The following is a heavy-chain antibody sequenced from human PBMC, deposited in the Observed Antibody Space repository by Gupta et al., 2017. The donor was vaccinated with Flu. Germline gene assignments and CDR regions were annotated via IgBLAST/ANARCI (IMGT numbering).Heavy chain of an antibody. D-gene: IGHD1-7*01. CDR1: GGSMSSNY. CDR3: ARLGQGGRNSLFDY. Sequence: QVQLQESGPGLVKASETLSLTCTVSGGSMSSNYWSWIRQPPGKGLEWIGYISDKGNTNQNPALKSRVTISVDTSKNQFSLNLNSVTAADTAVYYCARLGQGGRNSLFDYWGQGTLVTVSS. J-gene: IGHJ4*02. CDR2: ISDKGNT. V-gene: IGHV4-59*08.